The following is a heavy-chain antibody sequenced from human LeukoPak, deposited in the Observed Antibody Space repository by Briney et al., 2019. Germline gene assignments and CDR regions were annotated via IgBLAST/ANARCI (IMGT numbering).Heavy chain of an antibody. CDR3: ARVAREWFDP. CDR1: DGSMTNNY. V-gene: IGHV4-4*07. CDR2: IYISGSS. J-gene: IGHJ5*02. Sequence: NASETLSLTCTVSDGSMTNNYWSWLRQPAGKGLEWIGRIYISGSSYYNPSLKSRVSMSVDTSQNQFSLKLSSVTAADTAVYFCARVAREWFDPWGQGTLVTVSS.